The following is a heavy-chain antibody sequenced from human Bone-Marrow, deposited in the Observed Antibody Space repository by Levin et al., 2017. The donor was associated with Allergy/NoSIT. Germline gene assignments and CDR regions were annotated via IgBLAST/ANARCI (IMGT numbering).Heavy chain of an antibody. Sequence: SQTLSLTCTISGDSVSNNDATWSWIRQSPSRGLEWLGRTYFRSKWSSDYAVSVEGRITINADTSKNQFSLLLSSVTPDDTAVYYCARYVGAAPRAFGIWGQGTMVTVSS. D-gene: IGHD1-26*01. CDR3: ARYVGAAPRAFGI. V-gene: IGHV6-1*01. CDR2: TYFRSKWSS. CDR1: GDSVSNNDAT. J-gene: IGHJ3*02.